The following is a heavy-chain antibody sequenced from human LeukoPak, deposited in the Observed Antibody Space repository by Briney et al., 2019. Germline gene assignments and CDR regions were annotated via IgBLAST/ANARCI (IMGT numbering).Heavy chain of an antibody. CDR1: GGSISGDY. J-gene: IGHJ4*02. CDR3: VRDRDRSSWSPYFDY. D-gene: IGHD6-13*01. CDR2: IYTTIST. V-gene: IGHV4-4*07. Sequence: SETLSLTCTVSGGSISGDYWSWIRQPAGKGLEWIGRIYTTISTNYNPSLKSRVTMSVDTSKNQFSLKLSSVTAADTAVYYCVRDRDRSSWSPYFDYWGQGILVTVSS.